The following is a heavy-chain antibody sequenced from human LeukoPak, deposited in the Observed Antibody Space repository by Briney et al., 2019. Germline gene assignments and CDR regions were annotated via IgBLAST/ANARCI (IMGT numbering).Heavy chain of an antibody. Sequence: PGGSLRLSCAASGFTFSSYSMNWVRRAPGKGLEWVSSISSSSSYIYYADSVKGRFTISRDNAKNSLYLQMNSLRAEDTAVYYCARELGGSTSCDGMDVWGQGTTVTVSS. CDR3: ARELGGSTSCDGMDV. CDR1: GFTFSSYS. D-gene: IGHD2-2*01. V-gene: IGHV3-21*01. CDR2: ISSSSSYI. J-gene: IGHJ6*02.